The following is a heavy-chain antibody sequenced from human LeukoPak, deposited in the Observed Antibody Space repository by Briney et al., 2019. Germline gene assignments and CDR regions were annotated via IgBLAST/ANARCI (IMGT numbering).Heavy chain of an antibody. CDR3: ARDQEGSSRNLRVDY. CDR2: INPNSGGT. V-gene: IGHV1-2*02. D-gene: IGHD6-13*01. CDR1: GYTFTGYY. Sequence: GESLKSSCKASGYTFTGYYMHWVRQAPGQGLEWMGWINPNSGGTNYAQKFQGRVTMTRDTSISTAYMELSRPRSDDTAVYYCARDQEGSSRNLRVDYWGQGTLVTVSS. J-gene: IGHJ4*02.